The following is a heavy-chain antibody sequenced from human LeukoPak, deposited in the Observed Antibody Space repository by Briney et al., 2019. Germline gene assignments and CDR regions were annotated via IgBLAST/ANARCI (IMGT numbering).Heavy chain of an antibody. D-gene: IGHD6-19*01. Sequence: QTGGSLRLSCEDSGFTFRSYEMNWVRQAPGKGLEWIAYLSSSGSAFSYADSVKGRFTISRDNSKNMLYLQMNSLGTEDTAVYYCAKDRWGAVASFDYWGQGTLVTVSS. J-gene: IGHJ4*02. CDR3: AKDRWGAVASFDY. CDR1: GFTFRSYE. CDR2: LSSSGSAF. V-gene: IGHV3-48*03.